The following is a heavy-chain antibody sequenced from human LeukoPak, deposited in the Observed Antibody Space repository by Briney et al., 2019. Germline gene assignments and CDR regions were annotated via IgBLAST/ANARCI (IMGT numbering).Heavy chain of an antibody. CDR1: GFTFSSYR. CDR2: ISGSNSYI. D-gene: IGHD1-26*01. V-gene: IGHV3-21*01. Sequence: GGSLRLSCAASGFTFSSYRMNWVRQAPGKGLEWVSSISGSNSYIYYADSVKGRFTISRDNAKNSLYLQMNSLRAEDTAVYYCARATGSYFDRNWFDPWGQGTLVTVSS. J-gene: IGHJ5*02. CDR3: ARATGSYFDRNWFDP.